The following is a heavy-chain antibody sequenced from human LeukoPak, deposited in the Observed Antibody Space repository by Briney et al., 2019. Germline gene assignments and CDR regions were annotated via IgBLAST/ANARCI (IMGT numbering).Heavy chain of an antibody. CDR3: ARDLQVRGVIYYDY. CDR2: ISSSGSTI. D-gene: IGHD3-10*01. CDR1: GFTFSSYE. Sequence: PGGSLRLSCAASGFTFSSYEMNWVRQAPGKGLEWVSYISSSGSTIYYADSVKGRFTISRDNAKNSLYLQMNSLRAEDTAVYYCARDLQVRGVIYYDYWGQGTLDTVSS. V-gene: IGHV3-48*03. J-gene: IGHJ4*02.